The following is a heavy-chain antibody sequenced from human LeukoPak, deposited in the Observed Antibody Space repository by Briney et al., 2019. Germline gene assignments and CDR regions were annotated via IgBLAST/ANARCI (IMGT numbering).Heavy chain of an antibody. V-gene: IGHV1-69*13. D-gene: IGHD2-15*01. CDR1: GGTFSSYA. Sequence: SVKVSCKASGGTFSSYAISWVRQAPGQGLEWMGGIIPIFDTANYTQKFQGRVTITADESTSTAYMELSSLRSEDTAVYYCARDRAGYCSGGSCYGYYYGMDVWGQGTTVTVSS. CDR3: ARDRAGYCSGGSCYGYYYGMDV. CDR2: IIPIFDTA. J-gene: IGHJ6*02.